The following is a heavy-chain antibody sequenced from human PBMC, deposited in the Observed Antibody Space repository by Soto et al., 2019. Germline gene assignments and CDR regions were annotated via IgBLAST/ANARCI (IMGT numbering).Heavy chain of an antibody. CDR1: GFTFSNYA. CDR2: ISDSGGST. CDR3: AKRGGPRLYYFDY. J-gene: IGHJ4*02. V-gene: IGHV3-23*01. D-gene: IGHD3-10*01. Sequence: EVQLLESGGGLVQPGGSLRLSCAASGFTFSNYAMSWVRQAPGKGLEWVSTISDSGGSTYYADSVKGRFTISRDSSKSSLYLQMNSLRAEDTAVYYCAKRGGPRLYYFDYWGQGTLVTASS.